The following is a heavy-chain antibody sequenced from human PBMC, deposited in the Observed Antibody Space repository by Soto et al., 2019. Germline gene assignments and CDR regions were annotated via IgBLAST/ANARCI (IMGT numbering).Heavy chain of an antibody. CDR2: IDGSGGIT. D-gene: IGHD3-9*01. Sequence: QLLQSGGGLVQPGGSLTLSCAASGFTFGTTDMSWVRQAPGEGLEWVSTIDGSGGITYYADSVKGRFTISRDNSRNTVYLQMNGLRGDDTSLYYCVKTSGWLNTWGQGAVVTVSS. V-gene: IGHV3-23*01. CDR3: VKTSGWLNT. CDR1: GFTFGTTD. J-gene: IGHJ5*02.